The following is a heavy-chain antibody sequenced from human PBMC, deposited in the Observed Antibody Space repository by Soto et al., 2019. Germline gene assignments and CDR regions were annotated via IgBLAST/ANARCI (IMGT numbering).Heavy chain of an antibody. CDR2: IRGSGGST. Sequence: WGSLGLACATSGFTFRSYAMNWVRQAPGKGLDWVSAIRGSGGSTYYADSVNGRFTISRDNSKNPLYLQMNSLRAEDTDVYYCAKLSEEGGFDYWGKGNLVTSPQ. V-gene: IGHV3-23*01. CDR3: AKLSEEGGFDY. D-gene: IGHD3-16*01. J-gene: IGHJ4*02. CDR1: GFTFRSYA.